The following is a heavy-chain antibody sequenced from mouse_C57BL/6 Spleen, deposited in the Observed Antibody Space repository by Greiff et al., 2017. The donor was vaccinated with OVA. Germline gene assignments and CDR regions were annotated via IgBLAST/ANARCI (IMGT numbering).Heavy chain of an antibody. D-gene: IGHD2-10*02. CDR2: ISDGGSYT. V-gene: IGHV5-4*03. CDR1: GFTFSSYA. CDR3: AVGYGNFEGSLFAY. Sequence: EVKLMESGGGLVKPGGSLKLSCAASGFTFSSYAMSWVRQTPEKRLEWVATISDGGSYTYYPDIVKGRFTISRDNAKNNLYLQMSHLKSEDTAMYYCAVGYGNFEGSLFAYWGQGTLVTVSA. J-gene: IGHJ3*01.